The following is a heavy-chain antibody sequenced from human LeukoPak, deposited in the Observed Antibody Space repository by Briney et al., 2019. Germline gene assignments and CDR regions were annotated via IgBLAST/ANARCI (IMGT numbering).Heavy chain of an antibody. D-gene: IGHD3-10*01. CDR2: IHYSGST. CDR3: ARQGGGPGSYHWFDP. V-gene: IGHV4-61*08. CDR1: GGSVSSGGYY. J-gene: IGHJ5*02. Sequence: SETLSLTCTVFGGSVSSGGYYWSWIRQPPGKGLEWIGYIHYSGSTNYDPSLKSRVTISVDTSNNQFSLKLTSVTAADTAVYYCARQGGGPGSYHWFDPWGQGTLVTVSS.